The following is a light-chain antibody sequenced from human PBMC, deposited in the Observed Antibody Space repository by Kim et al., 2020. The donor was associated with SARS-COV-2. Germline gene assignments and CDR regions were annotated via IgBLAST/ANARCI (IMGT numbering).Light chain of an antibody. J-gene: IGKJ1*01. V-gene: IGKV3-20*01. Sequence: SPGERATLSCRASQSVTGSSLAWYQQKPGQAPRLLIYGASSRATGIPDKFSGSGSGTDFALTISRLEPEDFAVYYCQQYGGSSWTFGQGTKVDIK. CDR3: QQYGGSSWT. CDR1: QSVTGSS. CDR2: GAS.